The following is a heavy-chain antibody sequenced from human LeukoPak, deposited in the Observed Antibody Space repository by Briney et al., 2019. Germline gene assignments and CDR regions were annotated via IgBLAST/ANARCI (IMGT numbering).Heavy chain of an antibody. CDR2: ISYSGST. J-gene: IGHJ4*02. V-gene: IGHV4-59*01. CDR1: GGSISSYF. D-gene: IGHD3-22*01. Sequence: MPSETLSLTCAVSGGSISSYFWHWIRQPPGKWVEWIRSISYSGSTNYNLSLKSRVTISRDTSKNQFSLKLSSVTAADAAVYYCATNYYDSSGYYYGLGYWGQGTLVTVPS. CDR3: ATNYYDSSGYYYGLGY.